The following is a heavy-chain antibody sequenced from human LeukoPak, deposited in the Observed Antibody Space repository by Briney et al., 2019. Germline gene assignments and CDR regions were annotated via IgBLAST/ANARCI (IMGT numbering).Heavy chain of an antibody. V-gene: IGHV4-31*03. D-gene: IGHD2-15*01. CDR2: IYYSAST. Sequence: SQTLSLTCTVSGGSISGGGYYWSCIRPHPGKGLEWVGYIYYSASTYYNPSLKSRVTISVDTCKNQFSLKLSSVTAADTAVYYCARDGGYCSGGSCYCNAFDIWGQGTMVTVSS. CDR1: GGSISGGGYY. CDR3: ARDGGYCSGGSCYCNAFDI. J-gene: IGHJ3*02.